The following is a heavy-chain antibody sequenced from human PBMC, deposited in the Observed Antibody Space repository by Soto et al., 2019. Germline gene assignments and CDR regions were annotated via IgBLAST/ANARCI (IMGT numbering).Heavy chain of an antibody. CDR2: ISSSSSYI. CDR3: ARGPQSRFLEWLGGYYYMDV. D-gene: IGHD3-3*01. Sequence: GGSLRLSCAASGFTFSSYSMNWVRQAPGKGLEWVSSISSSSSYIYYADSVKGRFTISRDNAKNSLYLQMNSLRAEDTAVYYCARGPQSRFLEWLGGYYYMDVWGKGTTVTVSS. V-gene: IGHV3-21*01. CDR1: GFTFSSYS. J-gene: IGHJ6*03.